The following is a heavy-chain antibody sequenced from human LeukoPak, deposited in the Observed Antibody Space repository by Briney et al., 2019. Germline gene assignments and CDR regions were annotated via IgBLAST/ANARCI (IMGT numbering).Heavy chain of an antibody. J-gene: IGHJ5*02. CDR1: GFTFSSYT. V-gene: IGHV3-21*01. Sequence: GGSLRLSCAASGFTFSSYTMNWVRQAPGKGLEWVSSISSSSNYIYYADSLKGRFTISRDNAKSSLYLQMNSLRAEDTAVYYCARDGQRGGFDPWGQGTLVTVSS. CDR2: ISSSSNYI. CDR3: ARDGQRGGFDP. D-gene: IGHD6-25*01.